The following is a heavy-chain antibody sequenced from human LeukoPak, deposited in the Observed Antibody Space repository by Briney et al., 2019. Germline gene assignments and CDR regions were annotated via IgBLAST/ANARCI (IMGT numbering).Heavy chain of an antibody. CDR1: GFTFSSYA. D-gene: IGHD4-17*01. CDR3: ARETTAPGNYFDS. CDR2: ISSSSSTI. V-gene: IGHV3-48*04. J-gene: IGHJ4*02. Sequence: GGSLRLSCAASGFTFSSYALSWVRQAPGKGLEWVSYISSSSSTIYYADSVKGRFTISRDNAKNTLYLQMISLRAEDTAVYYSARETTAPGNYFDSWGQGTLVTVSS.